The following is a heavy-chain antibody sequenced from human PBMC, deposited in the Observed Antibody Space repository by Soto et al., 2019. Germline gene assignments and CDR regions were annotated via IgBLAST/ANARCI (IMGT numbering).Heavy chain of an antibody. D-gene: IGHD3-3*01. V-gene: IGHV4-30-4*01. Sequence: PSETLSLTCTVSGASISSGDYYWSWIRQPPGKGLESIGYIYYSGSTYYNPSLQSRVTISVDTSKNQFSLKLSSVTAADTAVYYCARVVYGNSKRFLARWFDPWGQGTLVTVSS. J-gene: IGHJ5*02. CDR2: IYYSGST. CDR1: GASISSGDYY. CDR3: ARVVYGNSKRFLARWFDP.